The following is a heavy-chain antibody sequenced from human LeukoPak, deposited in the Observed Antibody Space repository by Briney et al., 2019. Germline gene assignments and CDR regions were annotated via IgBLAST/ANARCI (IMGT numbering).Heavy chain of an antibody. V-gene: IGHV1-69*13. Sequence: SVKVSCKASGGTFSNYAISWVRQAPGQGLEWMGGILPIFGTANYAQKFQGRVTITADESTSTAYMELRSLRSDDTAVYYCARDGYYGSGSPNYWGQGTLVTVSS. J-gene: IGHJ4*02. CDR1: GGTFSNYA. CDR2: ILPIFGTA. CDR3: ARDGYYGSGSPNY. D-gene: IGHD3-10*01.